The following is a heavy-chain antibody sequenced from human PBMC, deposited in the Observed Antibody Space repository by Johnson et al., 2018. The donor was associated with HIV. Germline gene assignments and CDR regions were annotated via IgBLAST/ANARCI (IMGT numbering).Heavy chain of an antibody. V-gene: IGHV3-23*04. CDR2: ISGSGGST. CDR1: GFTFSSYA. Sequence: VHLVESGGGLVQPGGSLRLSCAASGFTFSSYAMSWVRQAPGKGLEWVSAISGSGGSTYYADSVKGRFTISRDNSNNTLYLQMNSLRADDTAVYYCARGGVWFGTIEAFDIWGQGTLVTVSS. J-gene: IGHJ3*02. CDR3: ARGGVWFGTIEAFDI. D-gene: IGHD3-10*01.